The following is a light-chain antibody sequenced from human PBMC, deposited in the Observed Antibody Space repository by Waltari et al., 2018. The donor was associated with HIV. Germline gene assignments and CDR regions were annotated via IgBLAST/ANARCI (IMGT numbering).Light chain of an antibody. CDR1: SSNIAEGYA. Sequence: QSFLTQPPSVSGAPGQRVTISCTRSSSNIAEGYAVHWYHPVPAPPTNIYHQVPGTAPKLFIYANTNRASGVPDRFSGSKFGPSASLAITGLQAEDEGTYYCQSYDSGSSGSVFGGGTKLTVL. V-gene: IGLV1-40*01. CDR3: QSYDSGSSGSV. CDR2: ANT. J-gene: IGLJ2*01.